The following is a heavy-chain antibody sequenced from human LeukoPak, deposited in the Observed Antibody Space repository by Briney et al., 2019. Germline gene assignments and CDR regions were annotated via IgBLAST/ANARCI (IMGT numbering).Heavy chain of an antibody. CDR1: GDSISSSSYY. D-gene: IGHD6-13*01. V-gene: IGHV4-39*07. J-gene: IGHJ4*02. CDR2: IYYSGTT. Sequence: PSETLSLTCTVSGDSISSSSYYWGWIRQPPGKGLEWIGNIYYSGTTYNNPSPKSRVTISVDTSKNQFSLKLSSVTAADTAVYYCARGRGSRGYFDYWGQGTLVTVSS. CDR3: ARGRGSRGYFDY.